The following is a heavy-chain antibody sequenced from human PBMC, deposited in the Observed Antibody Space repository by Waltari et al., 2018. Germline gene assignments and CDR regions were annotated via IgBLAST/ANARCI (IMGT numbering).Heavy chain of an antibody. Sequence: QVQLVQSGAEVKKPGASVKVSCKASGYTFTGYYMHWVRQAPGQGLEWLGRINPDTGGTNYAQKFQGRVTMTRDASTSTAYMELSRLTSDDTAVYYCAREREPLAPVTTLFFDYWSQETLVIVSS. CDR2: INPDTGGT. V-gene: IGHV1-2*06. CDR3: AREREPLAPVTTLFFDY. J-gene: IGHJ4*02. CDR1: GYTFTGYY. D-gene: IGHD4-17*01.